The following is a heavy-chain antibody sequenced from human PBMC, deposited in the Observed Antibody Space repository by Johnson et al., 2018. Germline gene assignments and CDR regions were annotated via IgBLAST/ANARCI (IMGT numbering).Heavy chain of an antibody. CDR2: IKQDGSEK. J-gene: IGHJ6*02. V-gene: IGHV3-7*03. CDR3: AREGDGRDYGMVV. D-gene: IGHD3-10*01. CDR1: GFTFSSYW. Sequence: VQLVESGGGLVQPGGSLRLSCAASGFTFSSYWMRWVRQAPGKGLEWVANIKQDGSEKYYVASVKGRFTISRDNSKNTLYLQMNSLRAEDTALYYCAREGDGRDYGMVVWGQGTTVAVSS.